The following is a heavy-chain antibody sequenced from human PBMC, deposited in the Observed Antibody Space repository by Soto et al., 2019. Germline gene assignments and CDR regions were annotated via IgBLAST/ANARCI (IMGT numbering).Heavy chain of an antibody. CDR3: ATMGTPATGLYYFDY. V-gene: IGHV6-1*01. CDR1: VSTNSAT. Sequence: VSTNSATWDWIRQSPSRGLEWLGRTYYRSKWYNDYAVSVKGRITINPDTSNNQLSLQLNSVTAADTAVYYCATMGTPATGLYYFDYWGQGTLVTVSS. J-gene: IGHJ4*02. D-gene: IGHD5-18*01. CDR2: TYYRSKWYN.